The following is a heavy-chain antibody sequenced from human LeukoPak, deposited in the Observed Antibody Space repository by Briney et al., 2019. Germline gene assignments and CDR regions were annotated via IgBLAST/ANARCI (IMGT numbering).Heavy chain of an antibody. D-gene: IGHD3-10*01. V-gene: IGHV1-69*13. CDR3: ASYPPKYYYGSGSYLDY. J-gene: IGHJ4*02. Sequence: GASVKVSCKASGGTFSSYAISWVRQAPGQGLEWMGGIIPIFGTANYAQKFQGRVTITAVESTSTAYMELSSLRSEDTAVYYCASYPPKYYYGSGSYLDYWGQGTLVTVSS. CDR1: GGTFSSYA. CDR2: IIPIFGTA.